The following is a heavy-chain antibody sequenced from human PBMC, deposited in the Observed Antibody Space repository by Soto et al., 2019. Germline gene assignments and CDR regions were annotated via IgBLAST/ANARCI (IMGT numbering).Heavy chain of an antibody. Sequence: SETLSLTCTISGGSISSSNYFWGWIRQPPGKGLEWIGSIFYSGSTSYNSSLKSRVTIPVDTSKNQFSLRLSSVTAADTAVHYCASPTLGAFDIWGQGTMVTVSS. V-gene: IGHV4-39*01. D-gene: IGHD3-16*01. CDR1: GGSISSSNYF. CDR2: IFYSGST. CDR3: ASPTLGAFDI. J-gene: IGHJ3*02.